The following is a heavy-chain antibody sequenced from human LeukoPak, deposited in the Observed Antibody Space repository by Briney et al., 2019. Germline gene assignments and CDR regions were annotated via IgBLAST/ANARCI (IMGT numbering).Heavy chain of an antibody. J-gene: IGHJ3*02. CDR1: GGSISSYY. CDR3: VGYCSSTSCYSIDAFDI. CDR2: IYYSGST. V-gene: IGHV4-59*01. D-gene: IGHD2-2*03. Sequence: PSETLSLTCTVSGGSISSYYWSWIRQPPGKGLEWIGYIYYSGSTNYNPSLKSRVTISVDTSKNQFSLKLSSVTAADTAVYYCVGYCSSTSCYSIDAFDIWGQGTMVTVSS.